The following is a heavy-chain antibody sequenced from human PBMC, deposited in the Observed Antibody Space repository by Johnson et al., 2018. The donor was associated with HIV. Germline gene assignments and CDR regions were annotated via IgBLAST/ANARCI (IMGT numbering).Heavy chain of an antibody. CDR3: AKDLPRSSDAFDI. CDR2: ISWNSGSI. CDR1: GFTVSSNY. Sequence: VQLVESGGGVVQPGRSLRLSCAASGFTVSSNYMSWVRQAPGKGLEWVSGISWNSGSIGYADSVKGRFTISRDNAKNSLYLQMNSLRAEDTALYYCAKDLPRSSDAFDIWGQGTMVTVSS. V-gene: IGHV3-9*01. J-gene: IGHJ3*02.